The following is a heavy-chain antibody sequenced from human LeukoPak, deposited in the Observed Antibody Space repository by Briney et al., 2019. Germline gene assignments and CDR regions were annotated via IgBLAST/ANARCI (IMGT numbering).Heavy chain of an antibody. CDR2: IRYDGSNK. D-gene: IGHD1-26*01. CDR1: RFTFRNYG. J-gene: IGHJ6*03. Sequence: GGSLRLSCAASRFTFRNYGMHWVRQAPGKGLEWVAFIRYDGSNKYYADSVKGRFTISRDNSKNTLYLQMNSLRAEDTAVYFCARDPYSGNYGAYYYYYMDVWGKGTTVTISS. CDR3: ARDPYSGNYGAYYYYYMDV. V-gene: IGHV3-30*02.